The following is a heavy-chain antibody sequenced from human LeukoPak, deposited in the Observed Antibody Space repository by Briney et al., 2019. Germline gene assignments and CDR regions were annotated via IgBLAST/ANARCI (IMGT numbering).Heavy chain of an antibody. J-gene: IGHJ5*02. CDR2: IYYSGST. V-gene: IGHV4-31*03. CDR3: ARGDYYGSGSYSWFDP. Sequence: SQTLSPTCTVSGGSISSGGYYWSWIRQHPGKGLEWIGYIYYSGSTYYNPSLKSRVTISVDTSKNQFSLKLSSVTAADTAVYYCARGDYYGSGSYSWFDPWGQGTLVTVSS. D-gene: IGHD3-10*01. CDR1: GGSISSGGYY.